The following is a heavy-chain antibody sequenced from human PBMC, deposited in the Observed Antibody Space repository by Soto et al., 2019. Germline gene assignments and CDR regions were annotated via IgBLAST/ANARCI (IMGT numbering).Heavy chain of an antibody. CDR3: AIDYYYYYGMYV. Sequence: QVQLVQYGAEVKKPGASVKVSCKASGYTFTSYDINWVRQATGQGLEWMGWMNPNSGNTGYAQKYQGRVTMTRNTSISTAYMELSSLRSEDTAVYYCAIDYYYYYGMYVWGQGTTVTVSS. V-gene: IGHV1-8*01. J-gene: IGHJ6*02. CDR1: GYTFTSYD. CDR2: MNPNSGNT.